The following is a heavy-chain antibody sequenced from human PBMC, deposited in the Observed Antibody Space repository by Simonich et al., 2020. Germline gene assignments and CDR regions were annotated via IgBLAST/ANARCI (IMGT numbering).Heavy chain of an antibody. V-gene: IGHV1-18*01. D-gene: IGHD2-15*01. Sequence: QVQLVQSGAEVNKPGASVTVSCKASGYTFTSYGISWGRQAPGQGLEGMGWISAYKGNTNYAQKLQDRVTMTTDTSTSTAYMELRSLRTDDTAVYYCARASRGTWWYYYFDYWGQGTLVTVSS. J-gene: IGHJ4*02. CDR3: ARASRGTWWYYYFDY. CDR2: ISAYKGNT. CDR1: GYTFTSYG.